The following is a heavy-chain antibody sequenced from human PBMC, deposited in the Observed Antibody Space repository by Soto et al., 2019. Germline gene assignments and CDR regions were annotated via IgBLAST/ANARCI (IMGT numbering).Heavy chain of an antibody. CDR3: ARVPGVVDGYNPVGY. CDR2: IIPIFGTA. J-gene: IGHJ4*02. V-gene: IGHV1-69*05. CDR1: GGTFSSYA. Sequence: QVQLVQSGAEVKKPGSSVKVSCKASGGTFSSYAISWVRQAPGQGLEWMGGIIPIFGTANYAQKFQGRVTITPDESSSTAYMVLSSLSSEDTAVYSCARVPGVVDGYNPVGYWGQGTLVTVSS. D-gene: IGHD2-8*02.